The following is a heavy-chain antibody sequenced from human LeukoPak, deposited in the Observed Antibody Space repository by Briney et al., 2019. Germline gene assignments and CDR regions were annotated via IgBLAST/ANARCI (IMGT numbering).Heavy chain of an antibody. CDR3: ARSSSSGWGFRFDP. CDR2: IYTSGST. V-gene: IGHV4-4*07. J-gene: IGHJ5*02. D-gene: IGHD6-19*01. CDR1: GGSISSYY. Sequence: PSETLSLTCTVSGGSISSYYWSWIRQSPGKGLEWIGRIYTSGSTNYNPSLKSRVTISVDTSKNQFSLKLSSVTAADTAVYYCARSSSSGWGFRFDPWGQGTQVIVSP.